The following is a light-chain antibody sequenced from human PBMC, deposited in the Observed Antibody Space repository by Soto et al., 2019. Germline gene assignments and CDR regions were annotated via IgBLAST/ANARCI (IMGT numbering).Light chain of an antibody. J-gene: IGLJ1*01. Sequence: QSALTQPASVSGSPGQSITISCTETSNDVGGYNYVSWYQQQPGKAPKLIIYEVSHRPSGISNRFSGSKSGNTASLTISGLHVEDEADYYCSSHSATSPYVFGTGTQLTVL. CDR2: EVS. CDR3: SSHSATSPYV. CDR1: SNDVGGYNY. V-gene: IGLV2-14*01.